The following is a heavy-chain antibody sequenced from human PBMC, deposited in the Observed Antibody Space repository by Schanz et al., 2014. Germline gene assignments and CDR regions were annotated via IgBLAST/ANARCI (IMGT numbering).Heavy chain of an antibody. CDR2: MYINSGST. Sequence: VESVGGLIQPGGSLRLSCAVSGFTVNTNYMSWVRQAPGKGLEWISSMYINSGSTQYADSVKGRFIISRDSSKNTLFLQMNSLRAEDTAVYYCVRDTDYHFDYWGQGTLVTVSS. CDR1: GFTVNTNY. D-gene: IGHD4-17*01. CDR3: VRDTDYHFDY. V-gene: IGHV3-53*01. J-gene: IGHJ4*02.